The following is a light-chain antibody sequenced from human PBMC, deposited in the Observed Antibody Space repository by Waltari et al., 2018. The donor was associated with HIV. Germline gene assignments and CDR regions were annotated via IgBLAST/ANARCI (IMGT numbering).Light chain of an antibody. V-gene: IGLV2-11*01. Sequence: QSALTQPRSVSGSLGQAVTISCTVISSDVGGYYYVSWYQQHPGKAPKLLIFDVPKAPSGVPCRFSCSKSGDKASLTISGIPSGEEAYYFRCPYSGRFEFDVVFRGGNNLTVL. CDR2: DVP. CDR1: SSDVGGYYY. CDR3: CPYSGRFEFDVV. J-gene: IGLJ2*01.